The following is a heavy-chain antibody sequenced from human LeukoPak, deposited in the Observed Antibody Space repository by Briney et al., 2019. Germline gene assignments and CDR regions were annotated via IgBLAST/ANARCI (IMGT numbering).Heavy chain of an antibody. J-gene: IGHJ6*03. D-gene: IGHD3-9*01. CDR3: ARTTVYYDILTGYYSPYYYYYMDV. V-gene: IGHV1-2*02. Sequence: ASVKVSCKASVYTFTGYYMHWVRQAPGQGLEWMGWINPNSGGTNYAQKFQGRVTMTRDTSISTAYMELSRLRSDDTAVYYCARTTVYYDILTGYYSPYYYYYMDVWGKGTTVTVSS. CDR2: INPNSGGT. CDR1: VYTFTGYY.